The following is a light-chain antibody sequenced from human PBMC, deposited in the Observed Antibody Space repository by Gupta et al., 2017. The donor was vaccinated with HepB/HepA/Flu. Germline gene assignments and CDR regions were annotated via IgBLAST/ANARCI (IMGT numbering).Light chain of an antibody. CDR1: NIGSKS. CDR2: DDK. CDR3: QVWDSSIDIVL. V-gene: IGLV3-21*02. J-gene: IGLJ2*01. Sequence: SYVLTQPPSVSVAPGQAATIACGGDNIGSKSVQWYLQKPGQAPVPVVYDDKDRPSGIPERFSGSNSGNTATLTISRVEAGDEADYYCQVWDSSIDIVLFGGGTKLTVL.